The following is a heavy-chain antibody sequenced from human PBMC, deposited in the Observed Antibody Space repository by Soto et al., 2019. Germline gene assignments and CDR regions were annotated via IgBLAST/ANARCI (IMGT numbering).Heavy chain of an antibody. CDR2: IHYRGST. CDR1: GGSISSSSY. V-gene: IGHV4-39*01. D-gene: IGHD2-21*02. CDR3: ARHGESDIVVVTATTFDY. Sequence: SETLSLTCTVSGGSISSSSYWGWIRQPPGKGLEGIGSIHYRGSTYYNPSLKSRVTISVDTSKNQFSLKLSSATAADTAVYYCARHGESDIVVVTATTFDYWGQGTLVTAPQ. J-gene: IGHJ4*02.